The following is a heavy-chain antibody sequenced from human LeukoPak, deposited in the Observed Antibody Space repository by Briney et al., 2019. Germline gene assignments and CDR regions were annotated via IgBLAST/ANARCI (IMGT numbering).Heavy chain of an antibody. V-gene: IGHV4-39*07. CDR1: GGSLSSSSYY. CDR2: IYYSGST. D-gene: IGHD2-15*01. CDR3: ARVGHEAAFDY. Sequence: PQTLSLTCTVSGGSLSSSSYYWGWIRQPPGKGLEWIGRIYYSGSTYYNPSLKSRVTISVDTSKNQVSLKMSSVTAADTAVYYCARVGHEAAFDYWGQGTLVTVSS. J-gene: IGHJ4*02.